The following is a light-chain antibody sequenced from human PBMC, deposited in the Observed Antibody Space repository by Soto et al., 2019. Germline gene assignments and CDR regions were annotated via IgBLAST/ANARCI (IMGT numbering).Light chain of an antibody. CDR3: QQYGSSPMT. J-gene: IGKJ1*01. V-gene: IGKV3-20*01. CDR1: QSVSSSY. CDR2: GAS. Sequence: EIVLTQSPGTLSLSPGERATLXXXASQSVSSSYLAWYQQKPGQAPRLLIYGASSRATGVPDRFSGSGSGTDFTLTISRLEPEDFAVFYCQQYGSSPMTFGQGTKWIS.